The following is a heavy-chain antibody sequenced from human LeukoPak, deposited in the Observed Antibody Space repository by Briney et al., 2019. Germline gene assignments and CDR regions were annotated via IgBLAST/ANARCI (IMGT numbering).Heavy chain of an antibody. V-gene: IGHV4-39*01. J-gene: IGHJ4*02. CDR3: ARRGSSGFLYYFDY. CDR1: GGSIRSSDDY. Sequence: SETLSLTCTVFGGSIRSSDDYWGWIRQPPGKGLEWIGSIHYGGITYYNPSLKSRVTISVDTSKNQFSLKLSSVTAADTAAYYCARRGSSGFLYYFDYWGQGILVTVSS. D-gene: IGHD6-19*01. CDR2: IHYGGIT.